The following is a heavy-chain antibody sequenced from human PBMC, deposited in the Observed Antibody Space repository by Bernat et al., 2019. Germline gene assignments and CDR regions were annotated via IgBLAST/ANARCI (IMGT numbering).Heavy chain of an antibody. CDR1: GFTFSSYA. D-gene: IGHD3-9*01. J-gene: IGHJ3*02. Sequence: QVQLVESGGGVVQPGRSLRLSCAASGFTFSSYAMHWVRQAPGKGLEWVAVISYDGSNKYYADCVKGRFTISRDNSKNTLHLQMNSLRAEDTAVYYCARERLSRYFDWSDAFDIWGQGTMVTVSS. CDR3: ARERLSRYFDWSDAFDI. CDR2: ISYDGSNK. V-gene: IGHV3-30-3*01.